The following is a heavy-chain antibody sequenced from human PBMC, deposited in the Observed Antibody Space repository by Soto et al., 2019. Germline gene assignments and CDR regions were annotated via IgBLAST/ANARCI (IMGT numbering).Heavy chain of an antibody. CDR1: GFTFSSYW. Sequence: VQLVESGGGLVQPGGSLRLSCAASGFTFSSYWMHWVRQAPGKGLVWVSGINSDGSSTSYADSVKGRFTISRDNAKNTLYLQMNSLRAEETAVYYCVRTSLVVAAATREDYWGQGTLVTVSS. CDR3: VRTSLVVAAATREDY. V-gene: IGHV3-74*01. D-gene: IGHD2-15*01. J-gene: IGHJ4*02. CDR2: INSDGSST.